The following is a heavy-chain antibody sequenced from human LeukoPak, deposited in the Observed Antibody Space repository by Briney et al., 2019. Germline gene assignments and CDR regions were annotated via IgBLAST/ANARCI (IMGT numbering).Heavy chain of an antibody. D-gene: IGHD6-13*01. CDR2: IIPIFGTA. Sequence: ASVKVSCKASGGTFSSYAISWVRQAPGQGLEWMGGIIPIFGTANYAQKFQGRVTITADESTSTAYMELSSLRSEDTAVYYCARGTGYSSSWYSRISDEYFQHWGQGTLVTVSS. V-gene: IGHV1-69*13. J-gene: IGHJ1*01. CDR3: ARGTGYSSSWYSRISDEYFQH. CDR1: GGTFSSYA.